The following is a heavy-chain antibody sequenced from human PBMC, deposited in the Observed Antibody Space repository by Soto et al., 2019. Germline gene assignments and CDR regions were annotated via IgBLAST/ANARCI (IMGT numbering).Heavy chain of an antibody. CDR1: GFTFISYA. D-gene: IGHD6-19*01. CDR2: ISYDGSNK. Sequence: GGSHRLSSTASGFTFISYAMHWVRQAPGKGLEWVAVISYDGSNKYHADSVEGRFTISRDNSKNTLYLQMNSLRAEDTAVYYCARTIAVAGEFDYWGQGTLVTVSS. V-gene: IGHV3-30-3*01. J-gene: IGHJ4*02. CDR3: ARTIAVAGEFDY.